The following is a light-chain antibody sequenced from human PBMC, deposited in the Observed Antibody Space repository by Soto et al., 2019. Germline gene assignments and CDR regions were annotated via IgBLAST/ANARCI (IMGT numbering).Light chain of an antibody. CDR2: ATS. CDR3: QQANIFQLT. V-gene: IGKV1-12*01. J-gene: IGKJ4*01. CDR1: QAISAW. Sequence: DIQMTQSPSSVSASVGDSVTSTCLASQAISAWLAWYQQKPGKAPNLLIYATSSWQSGVPSRFSGGGSGTEFTLTISSLQREDFATFYCQQANIFQLTFAGGTKVEIK.